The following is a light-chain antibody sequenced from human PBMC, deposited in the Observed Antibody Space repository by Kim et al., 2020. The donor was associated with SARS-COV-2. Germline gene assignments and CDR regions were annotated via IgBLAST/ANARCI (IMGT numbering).Light chain of an antibody. Sequence: SAGERARPTSRASQSVASSYLAWYQQRPGQSPRLLIYGASSRATGTPDRFSGSGSGTDFTLTISRLEPEDFAVYYCQQYGGSPRTFGQGTKVDIK. CDR1: QSVASSY. CDR2: GAS. CDR3: QQYGGSPRT. J-gene: IGKJ1*01. V-gene: IGKV3-20*01.